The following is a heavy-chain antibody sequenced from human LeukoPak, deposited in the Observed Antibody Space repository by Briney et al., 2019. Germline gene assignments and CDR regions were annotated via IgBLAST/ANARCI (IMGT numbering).Heavy chain of an antibody. J-gene: IGHJ4*02. Sequence: ASVKVSCKASGYTFTGYYMHWARQAPGQGLEWMGWINPNSGGTNYAQKFQGRVTMTRDTSISTAYMELSRLRSDDTAVYYCARGVYCGGDCYPNWGQGTLDTVSS. CDR3: ARGVYCGGDCYPN. CDR1: GYTFTGYY. D-gene: IGHD2-21*02. CDR2: INPNSGGT. V-gene: IGHV1-2*02.